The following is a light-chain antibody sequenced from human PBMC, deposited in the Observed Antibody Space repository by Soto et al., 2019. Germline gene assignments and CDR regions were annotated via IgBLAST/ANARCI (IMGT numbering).Light chain of an antibody. CDR1: QHISSW. V-gene: IGKV1D-12*01. J-gene: IGKJ4*01. CDR3: QQANSFPLT. Sequence: DLQMTQSPSSVSASVGDRVTITCRASQHISSWLAWYQQKPGKAPNLLIYAASNLQSGVPSRFSGSGSGTDFTLTISSLQPADFATYFCQQANSFPLTFGGGTKVEIK. CDR2: AAS.